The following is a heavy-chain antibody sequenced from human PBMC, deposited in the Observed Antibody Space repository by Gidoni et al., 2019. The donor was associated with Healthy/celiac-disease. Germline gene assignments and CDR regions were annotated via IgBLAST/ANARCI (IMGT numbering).Heavy chain of an antibody. V-gene: IGHV4-34*01. J-gene: IGHJ4*02. D-gene: IGHD2-2*01. CDR2: INHSGST. Sequence: IGEINHSGSTNYNPSLKSRVTISVDTSKNQFSLKLSSVTAADTAVYYCAQGGPAALDYWGQGTLVTVSS. CDR3: AQGGPAALDY.